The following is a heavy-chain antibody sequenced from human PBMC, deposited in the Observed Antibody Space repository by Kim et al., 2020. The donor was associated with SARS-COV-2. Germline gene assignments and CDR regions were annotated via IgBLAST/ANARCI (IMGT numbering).Heavy chain of an antibody. D-gene: IGHD3-16*02. V-gene: IGHV3-23*01. Sequence: YYADSVKGRFTISRDNSKNTLYLQMNSLRAEDTAVYYCAKGSKSYRDLNYWGQGTLVTVSS. CDR3: AKGSKSYRDLNY. J-gene: IGHJ4*02.